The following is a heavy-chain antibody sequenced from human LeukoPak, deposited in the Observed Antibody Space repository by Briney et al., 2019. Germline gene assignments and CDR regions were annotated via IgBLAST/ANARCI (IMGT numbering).Heavy chain of an antibody. Sequence: SETLSLTCTVSGGSINGCYWSWIRQPPGKGLEWIGYVYYSASTNYSPSLKSRVTISVDTSKKQFSLRLSSVTAAETAVYYCARGIMTTVPTFDYWGQGTLVTVSS. D-gene: IGHD4-17*01. CDR3: ARGIMTTVPTFDY. V-gene: IGHV4-59*01. CDR1: GGSINGCY. J-gene: IGHJ4*02. CDR2: VYYSAST.